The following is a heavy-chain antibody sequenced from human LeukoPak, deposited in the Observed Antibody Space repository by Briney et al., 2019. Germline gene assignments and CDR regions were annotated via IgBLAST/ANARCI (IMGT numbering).Heavy chain of an antibody. CDR3: ARERYCGGGSCYSGDSFDY. J-gene: IGHJ4*02. Sequence: GASVKVSCKASGGTFSSYAISWVRQAPGQGLEWMGGIIPIFGTANYAQKSQGRVTITADKSTSTAYMELSSLRSEDTAVYYCARERYCGGGSCYSGDSFDYWGQGTLVTVSS. CDR1: GGTFSSYA. CDR2: IIPIFGTA. D-gene: IGHD2-15*01. V-gene: IGHV1-69*06.